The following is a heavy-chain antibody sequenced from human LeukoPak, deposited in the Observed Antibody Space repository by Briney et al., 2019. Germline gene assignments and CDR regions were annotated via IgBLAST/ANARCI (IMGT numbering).Heavy chain of an antibody. CDR3: ARDTGGSSWYWLAHDDAFDI. D-gene: IGHD6-13*01. CDR1: GGTFSSYA. Sequence: GASVKVSCKASGGTFSSYAISWVRQAPGQGLEWMGRIIPILGIANYAQKFQGRVTITADKSTSTAYMELSSLRSDDTAVYYCARDTGGSSWYWLAHDDAFDIWGQGTMVTVSS. J-gene: IGHJ3*02. CDR2: IIPILGIA. V-gene: IGHV1-69*04.